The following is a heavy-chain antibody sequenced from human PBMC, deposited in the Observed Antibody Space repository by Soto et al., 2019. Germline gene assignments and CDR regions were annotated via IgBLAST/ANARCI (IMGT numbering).Heavy chain of an antibody. CDR1: GFTFSSYW. Sequence: GESLKISCAASGFTFSSYWMSWVRQAPGKGLEWVANIKQDGSEKYYVDSVKGRFTISRDNAKNSLYLQMNSLRAEDTAVYYCARDLEIFFDYWGQGTLVTVSS. CDR3: ARDLEIFFDY. J-gene: IGHJ4*02. V-gene: IGHV3-7*03. CDR2: IKQDGSEK.